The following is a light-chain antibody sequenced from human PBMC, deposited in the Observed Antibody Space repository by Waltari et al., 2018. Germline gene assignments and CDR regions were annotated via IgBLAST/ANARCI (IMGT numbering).Light chain of an antibody. J-gene: IGKJ3*01. CDR3: QQSYSTLFT. CDR2: AAS. Sequence: DIQMTQSPSSLSASLGDRVTITCRASQSNSNYLNWYQQKPGKVPKLLIYAASSLQSGVPSRFSGSGSGTDFTLTISSLQPEDFATYYCQQSYSTLFTFGPGTKVDIK. CDR1: QSNSNY. V-gene: IGKV1-39*01.